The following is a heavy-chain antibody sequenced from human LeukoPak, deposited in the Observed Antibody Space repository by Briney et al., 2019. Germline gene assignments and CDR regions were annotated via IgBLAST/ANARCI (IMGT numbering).Heavy chain of an antibody. D-gene: IGHD4-17*01. Sequence: GGSLRLSCAASGFTFSSYAMSWVRQAPGKGLEWVSAISGSGGSTYYADSVKGRFTISRDNSKNTLYLQMNSLRAEDTAVYYCASTATTVTTVGYYFDYWGQGTLVTDSS. CDR1: GFTFSSYA. CDR3: ASTATTVTTVGYYFDY. J-gene: IGHJ4*02. CDR2: ISGSGGST. V-gene: IGHV3-23*01.